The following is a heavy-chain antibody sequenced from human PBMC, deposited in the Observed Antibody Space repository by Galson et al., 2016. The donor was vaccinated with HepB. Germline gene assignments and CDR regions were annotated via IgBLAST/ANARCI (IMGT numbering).Heavy chain of an antibody. CDR1: GFTFSSYA. CDR3: AKGGQWLLRGPGWFDP. Sequence: SLRLSCAASGFTFSSYAMSWVRQAPGKGLEWVSTISGSGATTYVADSVKGRFTMSRANSKNTLYLQMNSLRVEDTAIYYCAKGGQWLLRGPGWFDPWGQGTLVSVSS. D-gene: IGHD6-19*01. CDR2: ISGSGATT. V-gene: IGHV3-23*01. J-gene: IGHJ5*02.